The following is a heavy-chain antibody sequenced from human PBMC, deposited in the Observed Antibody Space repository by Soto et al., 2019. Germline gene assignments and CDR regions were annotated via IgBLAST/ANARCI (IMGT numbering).Heavy chain of an antibody. CDR2: IIPIFGTA. V-gene: IGHV1-69*13. Sequence: SVKVSCKASGGTFSSYAISWVGQAPGQGLEWMGGIIPIFGTANYAQKFQARVTIIADESTSTAYMELSSLRSEDTAVYYFARDPAGPSAAGSYYYYGMDVWGQGTTVTVSS. CDR3: ARDPAGPSAAGSYYYYGMDV. D-gene: IGHD6-13*01. CDR1: GGTFSSYA. J-gene: IGHJ6*02.